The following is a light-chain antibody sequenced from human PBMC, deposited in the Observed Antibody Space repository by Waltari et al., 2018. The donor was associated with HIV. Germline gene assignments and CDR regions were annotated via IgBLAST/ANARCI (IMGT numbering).Light chain of an antibody. V-gene: IGKV3-15*01. CDR3: QQYNNWWT. CDR1: QSVRSN. J-gene: IGKJ1*01. CDR2: DAS. Sequence: EIVMTQSPATLSVSPGERATLSCRASQSVRSNLAWYQQKPGQAPRLLIYDASTRATGIPARFSGSWSGTEFSLTISSLQSEDFALYYCQQYNNWWTFGQVSKVEIK.